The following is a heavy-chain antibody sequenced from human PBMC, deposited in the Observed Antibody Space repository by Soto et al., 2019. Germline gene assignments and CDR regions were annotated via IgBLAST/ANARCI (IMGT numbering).Heavy chain of an antibody. V-gene: IGHV4-30-2*01. J-gene: IGHJ5*02. CDR1: GGSISSGGYS. Sequence: QLQLQESGSGLVKPSQTLSLTCAVSGGSISSGGYSWSWIRQPPGKGLEWIGYLHHSGSTHYNPSLTSRVTISVHSSKILFSLKLRSLTAAPTAVYYCARVPPPWGQGTLVTVSS. CDR2: LHHSGST. CDR3: ARVPPP.